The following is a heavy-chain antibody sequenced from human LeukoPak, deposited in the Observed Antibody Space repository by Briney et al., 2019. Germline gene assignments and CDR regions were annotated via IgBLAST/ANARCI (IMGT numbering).Heavy chain of an antibody. CDR3: AKRGCSNGVCYTDDI. V-gene: IGHV1-46*01. D-gene: IGHD2-8*01. CDR1: GYTFTSYY. CDR2: INPSGGST. Sequence: ASVKVSCKASGYTFTSYYIHWVRQAPGQGLDWMGMINPSGGSTTYAQKFQGRVTMTRDKSTSTVYMELSSLRSEDTAVYYCAKRGCSNGVCYTDDIWGQGTMVTVSS. J-gene: IGHJ3*02.